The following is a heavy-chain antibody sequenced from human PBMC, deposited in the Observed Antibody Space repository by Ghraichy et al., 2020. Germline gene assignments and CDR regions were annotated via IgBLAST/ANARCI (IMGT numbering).Heavy chain of an antibody. CDR2: IKQDGSSK. J-gene: IGHJ4*02. CDR1: GVRLSTFW. D-gene: IGHD3-16*01. Sequence: GESLNISCAASGVRLSTFWMSWVRQAPGKGLEWVANIKQDGSSKHYVDSVKGRFTISRDNANNSVYLEMTNLRVEDTATYFCAPWGADYWGLGTPVTVSS. CDR3: APWGADY. V-gene: IGHV3-7*01.